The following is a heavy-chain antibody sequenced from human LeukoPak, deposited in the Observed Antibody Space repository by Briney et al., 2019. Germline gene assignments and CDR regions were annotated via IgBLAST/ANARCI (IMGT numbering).Heavy chain of an antibody. Sequence: PETLSLTCTVSGGSISSYYWSWIRQPPGKGLEWIGYIYTSGSTNYNPSLKSRVTISVDTSKNQFSLKLSSVTAADTAVYYCARRSGHCSSTSCYRGEYYYYMDVWGKGTTVTVSS. CDR1: GGSISSYY. V-gene: IGHV4-4*09. D-gene: IGHD2-2*02. CDR2: IYTSGST. CDR3: ARRSGHCSSTSCYRGEYYYYMDV. J-gene: IGHJ6*03.